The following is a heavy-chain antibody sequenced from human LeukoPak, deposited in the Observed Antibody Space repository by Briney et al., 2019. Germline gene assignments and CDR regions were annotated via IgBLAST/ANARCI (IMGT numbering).Heavy chain of an antibody. D-gene: IGHD3-22*01. V-gene: IGHV1-46*01. J-gene: IGHJ4*02. CDR3: ARSLYYYDSSGYYSRRPYYFDY. CDR1: GYTFTSYY. Sequence: ASVKVSCKASGYTFTSYYTHWVRQAPGQGLEWMGIINPSGGSTSYAQKFQGRVTMTRDTSTSTVYMELSSLRSEDTAVYYCARSLYYYDSSGYYSRRPYYFDYWGQGTLVTVSS. CDR2: INPSGGST.